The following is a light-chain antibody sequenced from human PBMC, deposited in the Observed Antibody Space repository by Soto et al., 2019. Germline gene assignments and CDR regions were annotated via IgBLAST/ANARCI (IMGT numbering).Light chain of an antibody. Sequence: EFVVTKSPVTRSLSTGEEATLSCRASQSVSSYSLAWYQKKPGQAPRLLIYGASSRAAGIPDRFSGSGSGTDFTLTISGLEPEDFAVYYCQQYGSSLTWTFGQGTKVDI. V-gene: IGKV3-20*01. CDR3: QQYGSSLTWT. J-gene: IGKJ1*01. CDR1: QSVSSYS. CDR2: GAS.